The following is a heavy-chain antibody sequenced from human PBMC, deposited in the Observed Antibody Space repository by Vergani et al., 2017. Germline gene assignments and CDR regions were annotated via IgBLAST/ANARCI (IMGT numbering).Heavy chain of an antibody. D-gene: IGHD6-6*01. CDR1: GFTFSSYA. J-gene: IGHJ6*03. Sequence: EVQLVESGGGLVQPGGSLRLSCAASGFTFSSYAMHWVRQAPGKGLEYVSAISSNGGSTYYANSVKGRFTISRDNSKNTLYLQMCSLRAEDMAVYYCARVARPYYYYYMDVWGKGTTVTVSS. V-gene: IGHV3-64*01. CDR3: ARVARPYYYYYMDV. CDR2: ISSNGGST.